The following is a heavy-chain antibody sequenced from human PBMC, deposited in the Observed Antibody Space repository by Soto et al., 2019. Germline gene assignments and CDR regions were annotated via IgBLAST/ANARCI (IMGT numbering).Heavy chain of an antibody. V-gene: IGHV4-39*01. CDR1: GCSISSSNYY. CDR2: FYYSGST. J-gene: IGHJ5*02. CDR3: ARPIEGGSSGYYH. D-gene: IGHD3-22*01. Sequence: QLQLQESGPGLVKPSETLSLTCTVSGCSISSSNYYWAWIRQPPGKGLEWIGSFYYSGSTYYKPSLKSRVSISVDTYKNQFSLKLSSVTAADKAVYYCARPIEGGSSGYYHWGQGTLVTVSS.